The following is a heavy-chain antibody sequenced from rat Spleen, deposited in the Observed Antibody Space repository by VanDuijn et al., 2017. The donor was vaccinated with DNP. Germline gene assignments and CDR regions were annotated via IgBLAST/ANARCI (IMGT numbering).Heavy chain of an antibody. CDR2: ISNTGDNT. CDR1: GFTFSKYG. V-gene: IGHV5-25*01. CDR3: AKGPNYGGWSDYFDY. Sequence: EVQLVESGGGLVQPGRSMKVSCAASGFTFSKYGMAWVRQAPKKGLEWVAYISNTGDNTYYSDSVKGRFSLSRDKAKSTLYLQVNSLRSEDTATYYCAKGPNYGGWSDYFDYCGQGVMVTVSS. D-gene: IGHD1-11*01. J-gene: IGHJ2*01.